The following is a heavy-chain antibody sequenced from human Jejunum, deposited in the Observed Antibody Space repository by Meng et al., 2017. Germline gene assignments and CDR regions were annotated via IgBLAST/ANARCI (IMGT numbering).Heavy chain of an antibody. J-gene: IGHJ4*02. D-gene: IGHD3-10*01. V-gene: IGHV3-23*01. CDR2: ISGSGVTT. CDR3: AKASASYYVDYLDL. Sequence: GESLKISGAASGFTFTNYDMSWVRQAPGKGLEWVSDISGSGVTTYYADSVKGRFTISRDNSRDNPNNMLFLQMDSLRAEDTAVYYCAKASASYYVDYLDLWGQGGLVTVSS. CDR1: GFTFTNYD.